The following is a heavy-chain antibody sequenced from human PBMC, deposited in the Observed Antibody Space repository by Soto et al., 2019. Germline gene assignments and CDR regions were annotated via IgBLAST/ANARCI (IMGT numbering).Heavy chain of an antibody. D-gene: IGHD6-19*01. J-gene: IGHJ4*02. CDR3: ARVIAVAGTDDENY. CDR1: GGSFSGYY. Sequence: SQTLSLTCAVYGGSFSGYYWSWIRQPPGKGLEWIGEINHSGSTNYNPSLKSRVTISVDTSKNQFSLKLSSVTAADTAVYYCARVIAVAGTDDENYWGQGTLVTVSS. CDR2: INHSGST. V-gene: IGHV4-34*01.